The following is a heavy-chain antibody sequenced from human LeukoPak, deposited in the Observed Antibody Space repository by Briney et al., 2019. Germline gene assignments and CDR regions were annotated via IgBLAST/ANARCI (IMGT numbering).Heavy chain of an antibody. CDR1: VGSISTSSYY. J-gene: IGHJ4*02. CDR3: ARDTSGYYPFDY. Sequence: SETLSLTCTVSVGSISTSSYYGGWIRQPPGKGLGWLGGIYYGGSTYYNPSLKSRVTISVDTSKNQLSLQLTSVTAADTAIYYCARDTSGYYPFDYWGQGTLLTVSS. CDR2: IYYGGST. V-gene: IGHV4-39*01. D-gene: IGHD3-22*01.